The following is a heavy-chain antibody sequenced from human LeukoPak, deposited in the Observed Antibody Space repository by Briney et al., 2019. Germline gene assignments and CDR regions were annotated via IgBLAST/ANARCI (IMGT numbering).Heavy chain of an antibody. CDR3: AKSTTDY. D-gene: IGHD1-14*01. Sequence: GGSLRLSCAASGFTFSGSGMHWVRQAPGKGLEWVAFIRYHGSDKFYADSVKGRFTISRDNSKNTLYLQMNSLRAEDTAVYYCAKSTTDYWGQGTLVTVSS. CDR2: IRYHGSDK. V-gene: IGHV3-30*02. J-gene: IGHJ4*02. CDR1: GFTFSGSG.